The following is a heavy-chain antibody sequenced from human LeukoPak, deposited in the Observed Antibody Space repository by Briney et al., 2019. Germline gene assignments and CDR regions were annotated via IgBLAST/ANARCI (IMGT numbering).Heavy chain of an antibody. CDR2: ISAYNGNT. Sequence: ASVKVSCKASGYTFINYGINWVRQAPGQGLEWMGWISAYNGNTNYAQKLQGRVNMTTDTSTSTAYMELRSLRSDDTAVYYCARSYCGGTSCYRDPYNWLDPWGQGTLVTVSS. CDR3: ARSYCGGTSCYRDPYNWLDP. CDR1: GYTFINYG. V-gene: IGHV1-18*01. J-gene: IGHJ5*02. D-gene: IGHD2-2*01.